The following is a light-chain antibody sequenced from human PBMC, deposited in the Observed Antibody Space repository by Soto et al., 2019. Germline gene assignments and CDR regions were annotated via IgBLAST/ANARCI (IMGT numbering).Light chain of an antibody. CDR2: GAS. J-gene: IGKJ1*01. CDR1: QSVSSN. CDR3: QQYNNWPPRT. V-gene: IGKV3-15*01. Sequence: EIVMTQSPATLSVSPGERATLSCRASQSVSSNLAWYQQKPGQAPRLLIYGASTRATGIPARFSGSGSGTEFTLTISSLQSEDFAVYYCQQYNNWPPRTFGKGIKVEIK.